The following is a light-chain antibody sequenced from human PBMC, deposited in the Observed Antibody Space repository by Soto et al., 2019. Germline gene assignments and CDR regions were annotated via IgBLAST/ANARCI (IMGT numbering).Light chain of an antibody. V-gene: IGKV2-30*01. J-gene: IGKJ2*01. CDR1: QSLVFKDGNTY. CDR2: QVS. Sequence: VLTQSPLSLPVTLGQPASLSCRSSQSLVFKDGNTYLNWLQQRPGQSPRRLIYQVSKRDSGVPDRFSGSGSGTDFTLTISRVEAEDVAFYYCMQGTYWPYTFGQGTKLEIE. CDR3: MQGTYWPYT.